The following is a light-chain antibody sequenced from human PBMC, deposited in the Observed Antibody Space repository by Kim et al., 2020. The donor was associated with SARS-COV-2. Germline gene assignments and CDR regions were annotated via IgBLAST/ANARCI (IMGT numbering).Light chain of an antibody. CDR3: SSYTSSSTVV. CDR1: SSDVGGYNY. Sequence: GESVTIACTGTSSDVGGYNYVSCYQQHPGKAPKLMIYDVSNRPSGVSNRFSGSKSGNKASLTISGLQAEDEADYYCSSYTSSSTVVFGGGTQLTVL. J-gene: IGLJ2*01. CDR2: DVS. V-gene: IGLV2-14*03.